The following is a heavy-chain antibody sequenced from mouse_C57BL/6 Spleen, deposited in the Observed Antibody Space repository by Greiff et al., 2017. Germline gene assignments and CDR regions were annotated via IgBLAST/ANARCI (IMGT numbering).Heavy chain of an antibody. CDR3: ARVDGYYWYFDV. V-gene: IGHV5-4*01. Sequence: EVQLVESGGGLVKPGGSLKLSCAASGFTFSSYAMSWVRQTPEKRLEWVATISDGGSYTYYPDNVKGRFTISRDNAKNNLYLQMSHLESEDTAMYYCARVDGYYWYFDVWGKGTTVTVSS. D-gene: IGHD2-3*01. CDR1: GFTFSSYA. CDR2: ISDGGSYT. J-gene: IGHJ1*03.